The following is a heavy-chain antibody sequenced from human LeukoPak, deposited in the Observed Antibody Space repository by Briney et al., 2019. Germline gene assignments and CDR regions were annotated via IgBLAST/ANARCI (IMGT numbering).Heavy chain of an antibody. D-gene: IGHD3-10*01. V-gene: IGHV3-21*01. Sequence: PGGSLRLSCAASGFTLSSYSMNWVRQAPGKGLEWVSSISSSSSYIYYADSVKGRFTISRDNAKNSLYLQMNSLRAEDTAVYYCARTQTQYYYGSGSYLPDAFDIWGQGTMVTVSS. CDR2: ISSSSSYI. CDR3: ARTQTQYYYGSGSYLPDAFDI. J-gene: IGHJ3*02. CDR1: GFTLSSYS.